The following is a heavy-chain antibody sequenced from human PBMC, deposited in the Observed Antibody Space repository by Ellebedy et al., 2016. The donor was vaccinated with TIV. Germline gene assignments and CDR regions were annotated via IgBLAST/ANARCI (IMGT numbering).Heavy chain of an antibody. CDR2: IYPGDSDT. Sequence: GESLKISXKGSGYSFTSYWIGWVRQMPGKGLEWMGIIYPGDSDTRYSPSFQGQVTISADKSISTAYLQWSSLKASDTAMYYCARHMGPMVRGAQTPFDYWGQGTLVTVSS. J-gene: IGHJ4*02. CDR3: ARHMGPMVRGAQTPFDY. CDR1: GYSFTSYW. V-gene: IGHV5-51*01. D-gene: IGHD3-10*01.